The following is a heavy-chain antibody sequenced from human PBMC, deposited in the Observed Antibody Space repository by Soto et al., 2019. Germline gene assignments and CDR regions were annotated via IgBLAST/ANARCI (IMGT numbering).Heavy chain of an antibody. J-gene: IGHJ5*02. Sequence: QVQLVQSGAEVKKPGASVKVSCKASGYTFTSYAMHWVRQAPGQRLEGMGWINAGTGNTKYSQKFKGRVTITRDTSASTAYMELSGLRSEDTAVYYSARSTIWGSWCDPWGQGTLVTVSS. CDR3: ARSTIWGSWCDP. V-gene: IGHV1-3*01. CDR1: GYTFTSYA. CDR2: INAGTGNT. D-gene: IGHD2-2*01.